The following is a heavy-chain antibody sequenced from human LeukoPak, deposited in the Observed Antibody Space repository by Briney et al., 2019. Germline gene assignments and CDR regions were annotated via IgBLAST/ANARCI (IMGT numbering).Heavy chain of an antibody. CDR3: ARGAHYAWNS. J-gene: IGHJ4*02. CDR1: GDSISNINW. V-gene: IGHV4-4*02. D-gene: IGHD3-16*01. CDR2: IHDGGST. Sequence: KTSETLSLTCAVSGDSISNINWWWSWVRQPPGKGLEWIGEIHDGGSTTYHPSLKSRVTISVDKSKNQFSLTLTSVTAADTAVYFCARGAHYAWNSWGQGTLVTVSS.